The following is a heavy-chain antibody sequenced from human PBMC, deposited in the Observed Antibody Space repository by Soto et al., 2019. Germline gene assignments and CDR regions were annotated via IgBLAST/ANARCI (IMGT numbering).Heavy chain of an antibody. V-gene: IGHV3-11*01. CDR2: ISSSGSTI. J-gene: IGHJ6*02. Sequence: PGGSLRLSCAASGFTFSDYYMSWIRQAPGKGLEWVSYISSSGSTIYYADSVKGRFTISRDNAKNSLYLQMNSLRAEDTAVYYCAVDYGSGSYYPYYYYYYGMDVWRQGTTVTVSS. CDR1: GFTFSDYY. D-gene: IGHD3-10*01. CDR3: AVDYGSGSYYPYYYYYYGMDV.